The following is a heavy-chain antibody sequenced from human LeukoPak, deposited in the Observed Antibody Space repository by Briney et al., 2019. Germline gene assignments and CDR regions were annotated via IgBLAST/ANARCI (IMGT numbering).Heavy chain of an antibody. Sequence: ASVKVSCKASVYTFTTYGISWVRQAPGQGLEWMGWISAYNANTNYAQRVQGRLTMTTDTSTSTAYMELRSLRSDDTTVYYCARNASYGMDVWGQGTTVTVSS. J-gene: IGHJ6*02. CDR3: ARNASYGMDV. D-gene: IGHD1-1*01. CDR2: ISAYNANT. CDR1: VYTFTTYG. V-gene: IGHV1-18*01.